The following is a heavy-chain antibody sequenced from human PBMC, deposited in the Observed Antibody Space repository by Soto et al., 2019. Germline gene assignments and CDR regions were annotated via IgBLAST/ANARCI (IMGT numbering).Heavy chain of an antibody. CDR2: VSGSGDGT. CDR3: AKDSPYSSSWYDFEY. V-gene: IGHV3-23*01. D-gene: IGHD6-13*01. Sequence: GGSLRLSCAASGFTFNNYAMSWVRQAPGKGLEWVSVVSGSGDGTSYADSVRGRFTISRDNSKNTLYLQMNSLRAEDTAVYYCAKDSPYSSSWYDFEYLGQGTLHNVSS. CDR1: GFTFNNYA. J-gene: IGHJ4*02.